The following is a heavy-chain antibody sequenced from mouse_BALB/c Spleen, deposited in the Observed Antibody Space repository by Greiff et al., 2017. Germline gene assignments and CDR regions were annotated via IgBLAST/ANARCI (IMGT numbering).Heavy chain of an antibody. CDR1: GFTFSDYY. D-gene: IGHD2-2*01. Sequence: EVQVVESGGGLVKPGGSLKLSCAASGFTFSDYYMYWVRQTPEKRLEWVATISDGGSYTYYPDSVKGRFTISRDNAKNNLYLQMSSLKSEDTAMYYCARGLPRGLFDYWGQGTTLTVSS. CDR3: ARGLPRGLFDY. V-gene: IGHV5-4*02. J-gene: IGHJ2*01. CDR2: ISDGGSYT.